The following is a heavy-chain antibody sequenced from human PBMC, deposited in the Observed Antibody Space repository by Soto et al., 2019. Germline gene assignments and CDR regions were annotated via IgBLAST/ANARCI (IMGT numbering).Heavy chain of an antibody. V-gene: IGHV3-74*01. CDR1: GFTFSSYW. CDR2: INSDGSST. CDR3: AKSREGYYYYMDV. J-gene: IGHJ6*03. Sequence: PGGSLRLSCAASGFTFSSYWMHWVRQAPGKGLVWVSRINSDGSSTSYADSVKGRFTISRDNAKNTLYLQMNSLRAEDTAVYYCAKSREGYYYYMDVWGKGTTVTVSS.